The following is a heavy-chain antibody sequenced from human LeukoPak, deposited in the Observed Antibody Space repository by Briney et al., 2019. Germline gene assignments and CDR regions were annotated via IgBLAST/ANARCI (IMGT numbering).Heavy chain of an antibody. CDR1: GYILTNNW. CDR2: IYPGYSDA. D-gene: IGHD6-13*01. J-gene: IGHJ4*02. Sequence: GESLKISCKVSGYILTNNWIGWVRQVPGKGLEWMGLIYPGYSDAKYSPSFQGRVTFSVDKSISTAYPQWSSLKASDTAIYYCARFGYPSSLDYWGQGTLVTVSS. CDR3: ARFGYPSSLDY. V-gene: IGHV5-51*01.